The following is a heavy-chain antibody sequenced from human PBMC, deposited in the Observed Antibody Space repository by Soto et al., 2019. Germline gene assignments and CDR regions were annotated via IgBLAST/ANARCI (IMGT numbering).Heavy chain of an antibody. J-gene: IGHJ6*02. CDR1: GGSVSSGSYY. D-gene: IGHD5-12*01. V-gene: IGHV4-61*01. CDR2: IYYSGST. CDR3: ARLVDIAATVKYDAYYYGMDV. Sequence: SEPLCLTCTVSGGSVSSGSYYWSWIRQPQGKGLEWIGYIYYSGSTNYNPSLKSRVTISVDTSKNQFSLKLSSVTAADTAVYYCARLVDIAATVKYDAYYYGMDVWGQGTTVTVSS.